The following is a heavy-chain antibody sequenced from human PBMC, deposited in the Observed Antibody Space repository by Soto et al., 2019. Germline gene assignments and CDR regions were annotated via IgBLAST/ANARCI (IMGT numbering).Heavy chain of an antibody. V-gene: IGHV3-73*01. CDR1: GYTFTGYY. Sequence: KVSCKASGYTFTGYYMHWVRQASGKGLEWVGRIRSKANSYATAYAASVKGRFTISRDDSKNTAYLQMNSLKTEDTAVYYCTRWSPPDSSGYYYYYYGMDVWGQGTTVTVSS. CDR3: TRWSPPDSSGYYYYYYGMDV. J-gene: IGHJ6*02. D-gene: IGHD3-22*01. CDR2: IRSKANSYAT.